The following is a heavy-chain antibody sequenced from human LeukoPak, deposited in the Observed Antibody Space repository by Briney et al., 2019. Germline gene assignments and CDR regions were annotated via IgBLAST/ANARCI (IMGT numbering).Heavy chain of an antibody. V-gene: IGHV4-39*01. CDR3: ARHPGALIPGGDGGIAAAVVYFDY. CDR1: GGSISSSSYY. J-gene: IGHJ4*02. D-gene: IGHD6-13*01. Sequence: NTSETLSLTCTVSGGSISSSSYYWGWIRQPPGKGLEWIGSIYYSGSTYYNPSLKSRVTISVDTSKNQFSLKLSSVTAADTAVYYCARHPGALIPGGDGGIAAAVVYFDYWGQGTLVTVSS. CDR2: IYYSGST.